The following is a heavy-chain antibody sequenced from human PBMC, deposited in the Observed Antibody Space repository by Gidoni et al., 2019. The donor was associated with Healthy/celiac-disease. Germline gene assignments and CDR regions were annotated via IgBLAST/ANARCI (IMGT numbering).Heavy chain of an antibody. CDR3: AREIVVVPAAIDY. D-gene: IGHD2-2*01. CDR1: GSTCSSYA. Sequence: QVQLVESGGGVVQPGRSMGVSCPASGSTCSSYAMPWVRQSPGQGLEWVAVISYDGSNKYYADSVKGRFTISRDNSKNTLYLQMNSLRAEDTAVYYCAREIVVVPAAIDYWGQGTLVTVSS. V-gene: IGHV3-30-3*01. CDR2: ISYDGSNK. J-gene: IGHJ4*02.